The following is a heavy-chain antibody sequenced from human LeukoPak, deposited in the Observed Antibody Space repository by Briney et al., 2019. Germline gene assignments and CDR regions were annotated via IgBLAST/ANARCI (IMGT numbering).Heavy chain of an antibody. CDR2: INSDGSST. CDR3: ARDPRDYYYYGMDV. J-gene: IGHJ6*02. V-gene: IGHV3-74*01. Sequence: GGSLRLSCAASGFTFSSYWMHWVRQAPGKGLVWVSRINSDGSSTSYADSVKGRFTISRDNAENTLYLQMNSLRAEDTAVYYCARDPRDYYYYGMDVWGQGTTVTVSS. CDR1: GFTFSSYW.